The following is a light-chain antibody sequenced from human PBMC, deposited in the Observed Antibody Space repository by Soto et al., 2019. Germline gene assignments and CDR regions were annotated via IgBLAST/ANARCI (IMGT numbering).Light chain of an antibody. Sequence: EIVLTQSQATLSLSPGERATLSCRASQSVGTYLAWYQHNPGQAPRLLIYDASNRATGIPARFSGSGSGTDFTLTISSPEPEDFAVYYCEQRYNLPNTFGHGTKLEIK. J-gene: IGKJ2*01. CDR1: QSVGTY. V-gene: IGKV3-11*01. CDR3: EQRYNLPNT. CDR2: DAS.